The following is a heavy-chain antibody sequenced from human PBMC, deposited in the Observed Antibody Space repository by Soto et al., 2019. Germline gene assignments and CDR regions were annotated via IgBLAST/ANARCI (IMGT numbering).Heavy chain of an antibody. J-gene: IGHJ3*02. CDR2: ITADGSSA. CDR1: GFTFSSHW. Sequence: LRLSCVASGFTFSSHWMHWVRQVPGKGLVWVAHITADGSSATYADSVKGRFTISRDNAKNTLYLQMNTLRVEDTAVYYCADLFAGFDIWGQGTMVTVSS. V-gene: IGHV3-74*01. CDR3: ADLFAGFDI.